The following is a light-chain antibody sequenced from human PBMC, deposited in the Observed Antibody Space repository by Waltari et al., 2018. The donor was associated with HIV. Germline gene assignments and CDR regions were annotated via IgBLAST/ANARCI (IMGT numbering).Light chain of an antibody. J-gene: IGLJ3*02. CDR3: GTWETSLSAGV. Sequence: QAVLTQPPSVSAAPGQKVTISCSGRSSNIGNNYVSWYQQFPGKAPQFLIYDNNKRRPGVPDRFSGCRSGTSATLGVAGLQTGDEADYYCGTWETSLSAGVFGGGTKLTVL. CDR1: SSNIGNNY. V-gene: IGLV1-51*01. CDR2: DNN.